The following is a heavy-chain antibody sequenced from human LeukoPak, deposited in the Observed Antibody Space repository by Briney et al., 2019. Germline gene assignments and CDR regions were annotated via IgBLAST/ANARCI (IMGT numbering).Heavy chain of an antibody. CDR1: GFTFSSYG. D-gene: IGHD3-10*01. CDR2: ISYDGSNK. J-gene: IGHJ4*02. V-gene: IGHV3-30*18. Sequence: GRSLRLSCAASGFTFSSYGMHWVRQAPGKGLEWVAVISYDGSNKYYADSVKGRFTISRDNSKNTLYLQMNSLRAEDTAVYYCAKREGFKVGEDFDYWAREPWSPSPQ. CDR3: AKREGFKVGEDFDY.